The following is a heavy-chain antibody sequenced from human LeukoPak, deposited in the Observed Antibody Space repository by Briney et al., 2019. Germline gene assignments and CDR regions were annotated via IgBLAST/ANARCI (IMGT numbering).Heavy chain of an antibody. J-gene: IGHJ4*02. D-gene: IGHD5-24*01. CDR3: ARAESERGDGYNWEGFDY. Sequence: SVKVSCKASGGTFSSYAISWARQAPGQGLEWMGRIIPIFGTANYAQRFQGRVTITTDESTSTAYMELSSPRSEDTAVYYCARAESERGDGYNWEGFDYWGQGTLVTVSS. CDR1: GGTFSSYA. V-gene: IGHV1-69*05. CDR2: IIPIFGTA.